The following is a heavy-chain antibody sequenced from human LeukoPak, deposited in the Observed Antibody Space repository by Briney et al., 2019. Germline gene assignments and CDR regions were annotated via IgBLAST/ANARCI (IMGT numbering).Heavy chain of an antibody. J-gene: IGHJ6*03. CDR2: INHSGST. V-gene: IGHV4-34*01. CDR1: GGSFSGYY. Sequence: SETLSLTCAVYGGSFSGYYWSWIRQPPGKGLEWIGEINHSGSTNYNPSLKSRVTISVDTSRNQFSLKLSSVTAADTAVYYCARRGSEMRFVRPLYYMDVWGKGTTVTISS. D-gene: IGHD3-16*01. CDR3: ARRGSEMRFVRPLYYMDV.